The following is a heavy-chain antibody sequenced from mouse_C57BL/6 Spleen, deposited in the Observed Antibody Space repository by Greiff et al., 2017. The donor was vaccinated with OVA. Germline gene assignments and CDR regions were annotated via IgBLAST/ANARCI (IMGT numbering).Heavy chain of an antibody. V-gene: IGHV1-26*01. CDR2: INPNNGGT. Sequence: EVQLHQSGPELVKPGASVKISCKASGYTFTDYYMNWVKQSHGKSLEWIGDINPNNGGTSYNQKFKGKATLTVDKSSSTAYMELRSLTTEDSAVYYCVSNYYFDYWGQGTTLTVSS. CDR3: VSNYYFDY. J-gene: IGHJ2*01. D-gene: IGHD2-5*01. CDR1: GYTFTDYY.